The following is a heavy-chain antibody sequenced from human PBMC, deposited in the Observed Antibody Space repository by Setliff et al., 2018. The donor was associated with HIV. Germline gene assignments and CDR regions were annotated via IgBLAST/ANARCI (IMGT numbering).Heavy chain of an antibody. V-gene: IGHV4-61*01. CDR3: ASEAWTSYRSSSGYYYYYMDV. D-gene: IGHD6-6*01. J-gene: IGHJ6*03. CDR1: GDSVSSASYY. Sequence: PSETLSLTCTVSGDSVSSASYYWSRIRQPPGRGLEWIGYIYYSGTTKYNPSLKSRVTISVDTSKNQFSLKLSSVTAADTAVYYCASEAWTSYRSSSGYYYYYMDVWGKGTTVTVSS. CDR2: IYYSGTT.